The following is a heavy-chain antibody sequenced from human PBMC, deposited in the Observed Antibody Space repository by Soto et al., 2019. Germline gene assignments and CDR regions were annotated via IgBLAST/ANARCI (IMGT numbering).Heavy chain of an antibody. Sequence: PSETLSLTCTVSGGSISTYYWSWIRQPPGKGLEWIATINHRGSTCYNPSLKSRVTMSVDTSNNQFSLKLNSVTAADTAVYYCARQATGYYYGWFDPWGQGTLVTVS. J-gene: IGHJ5*02. D-gene: IGHD3-22*01. CDR1: GGSISTYY. V-gene: IGHV4-59*04. CDR3: ARQATGYYYGWFDP. CDR2: INHRGST.